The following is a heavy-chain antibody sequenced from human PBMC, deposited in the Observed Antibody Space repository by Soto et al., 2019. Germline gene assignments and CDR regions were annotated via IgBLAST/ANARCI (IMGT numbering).Heavy chain of an antibody. J-gene: IGHJ6*02. Sequence: PGESLKISCKGSGYSFSSYWIAWVRQMPGKGLEWMGVIHPGDSDTRYSPSFQGQVTISVDKTISTAYLQWSSLKASDTAMYYCARRRDFCTSGRCNSYYYYGMDVWGQGTTVTVSS. CDR1: GYSFSSYW. V-gene: IGHV5-51*01. CDR2: IHPGDSDT. CDR3: ARRRDFCTSGRCNSYYYYGMDV. D-gene: IGHD3-3*01.